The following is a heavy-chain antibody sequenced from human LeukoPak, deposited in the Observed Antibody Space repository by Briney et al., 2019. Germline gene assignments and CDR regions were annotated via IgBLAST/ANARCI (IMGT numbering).Heavy chain of an antibody. J-gene: IGHJ4*02. D-gene: IGHD3-22*01. Sequence: PGGSLRLSCAASGFTFSSYAMSWVRQAPGKGLEWVAGISDSGGRTNYADSVKGRFTISRDNPKYTLYLQMNSLRAEDTAVYFCAKRGVVIRVILVGFHKEAYYFDSWGQGALVTVSS. V-gene: IGHV3-23*01. CDR2: ISDSGGRT. CDR1: GFTFSSYA. CDR3: AKRGVVIRVILVGFHKEAYYFDS.